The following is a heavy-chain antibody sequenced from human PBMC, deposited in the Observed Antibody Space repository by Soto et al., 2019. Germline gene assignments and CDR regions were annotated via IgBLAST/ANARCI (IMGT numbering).Heavy chain of an antibody. D-gene: IGHD2-2*01. CDR1: GGSINSGNYY. J-gene: IGHJ5*02. CDR2: ISYSGSA. Sequence: NPSETLSLTCSVSGGSINSGNYYWSWLRQHPGKGLEWIGYISYSGSAHYNPSLRSRVFISVDTSRNQFSLKLSSVTAADTAVYYCARRRCTTTTCFDPWGQGTLVTVSS. V-gene: IGHV4-31*03. CDR3: ARRRCTTTTCFDP.